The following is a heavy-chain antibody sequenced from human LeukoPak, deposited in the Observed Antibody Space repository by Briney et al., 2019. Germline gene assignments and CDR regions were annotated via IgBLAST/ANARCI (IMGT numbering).Heavy chain of an antibody. D-gene: IGHD6-19*01. V-gene: IGHV3-74*01. CDR2: LNTDGSDT. J-gene: IGHJ2*01. Sequence: GGSLRLSCAASGFTFSAYWMHWVRQAPGKGLVWVSRLNTDGSDTRYADSVQGRFTISRDNAKNSLYLQMNSLRAEDTAVYYCARSVAVAWSFDLWGRGTLVTVPS. CDR1: GFTFSAYW. CDR3: ARSVAVAWSFDL.